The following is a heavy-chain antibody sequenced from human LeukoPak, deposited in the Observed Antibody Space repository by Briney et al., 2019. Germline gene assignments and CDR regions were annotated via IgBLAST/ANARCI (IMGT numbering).Heavy chain of an antibody. D-gene: IGHD6-6*01. J-gene: IGHJ4*02. V-gene: IGHV5-51*01. CDR1: GYSFTSYW. Sequence: GESLKISCKGSGYSFTSYWIGWVRQMPGKGLECMGIIDPGDSDTRYSPSFQGQVTISADKSISTVYLQWSSLKASDTAMYYCARYGSSSGADYWGQGTLVTVSS. CDR2: IDPGDSDT. CDR3: ARYGSSSGADY.